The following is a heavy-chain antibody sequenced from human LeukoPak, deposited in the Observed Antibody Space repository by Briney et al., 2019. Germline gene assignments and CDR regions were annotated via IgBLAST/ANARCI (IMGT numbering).Heavy chain of an antibody. CDR1: GYTFTSYY. CDR3: AGGGLDTYYYDSSGIIDY. CDR2: INPSGGST. Sequence: ASVKVSCKASGYTFTSYYMHWVRQAPGQGLEWKGIINPSGGSTSYAQKFQGRVTMTRDMSTSTVYMELSSLRSEDTAVYYCAGGGLDTYYYDSSGIIDYWGQGTLVTVSS. D-gene: IGHD3-22*01. V-gene: IGHV1-46*01. J-gene: IGHJ4*02.